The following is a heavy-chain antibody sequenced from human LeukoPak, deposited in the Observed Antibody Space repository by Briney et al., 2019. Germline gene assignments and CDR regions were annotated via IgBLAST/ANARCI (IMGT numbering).Heavy chain of an antibody. J-gene: IGHJ3*02. V-gene: IGHV3-48*04. CDR1: GFTLSSYN. CDR2: ISSSSSTT. Sequence: PGGSLRLSCAASGFTLSSYNMNWVRQAPGKGLEWVSYISSSSSTTYYADSVRGRFTISRDNAKSSLYLQMNSLRAEDTAVYYCARDYDAITWVTRLERRGLHAFDIWGQGTKVTVSS. D-gene: IGHD1-1*01. CDR3: ARDYDAITWVTRLERRGLHAFDI.